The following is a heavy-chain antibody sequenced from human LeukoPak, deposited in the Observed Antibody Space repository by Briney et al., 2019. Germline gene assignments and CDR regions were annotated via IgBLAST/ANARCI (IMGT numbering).Heavy chain of an antibody. CDR1: GGSISSYY. V-gene: IGHV3-23*01. CDR2: ISGSGGST. CDR3: AGFYDILTGRPI. J-gene: IGHJ3*02. Sequence: ETLSLTCTVSGGSISSYYWSWVRQAPGKGLEWVSAISGSGGSTYYADSVKGRFTISRDNSKNTLYLQMNSLRAEDTAVYYCAGFYDILTGRPIWGQGTMVTVSS. D-gene: IGHD3-9*01.